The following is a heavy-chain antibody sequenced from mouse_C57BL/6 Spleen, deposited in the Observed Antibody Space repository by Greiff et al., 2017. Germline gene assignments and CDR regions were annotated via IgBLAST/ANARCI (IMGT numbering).Heavy chain of an antibody. J-gene: IGHJ3*01. CDR2: ISYDGSN. Sequence: EVQLQESGPGLVKPSQSLSLTCSVTGYSITSGYYWNWIRQFPGNKLEWMGYISYDGSNNYNPSLKNRISITRDTSKNQFFLKLNSVTTEDTATYYCAREEGPWFAYWGQGTLVTVSA. CDR3: AREEGPWFAY. CDR1: GYSITSGYY. V-gene: IGHV3-6*01.